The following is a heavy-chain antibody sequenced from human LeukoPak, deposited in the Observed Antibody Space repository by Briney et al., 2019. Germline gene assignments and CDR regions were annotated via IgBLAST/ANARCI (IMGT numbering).Heavy chain of an antibody. Sequence: GGSLRLSCEAAGFSFRDYPMGWVRRASGKRLEWVSGISAGADVIFYADPVKGRFTISRDNSKNTLYLQMNSLRAEDTAVYYCARDYATPDYYYYGMDVWGQGTTVTVSS. CDR2: ISAGADVI. J-gene: IGHJ6*02. V-gene: IGHV3-23*01. CDR3: ARDYATPDYYYYGMDV. D-gene: IGHD2-2*01. CDR1: GFSFRDYP.